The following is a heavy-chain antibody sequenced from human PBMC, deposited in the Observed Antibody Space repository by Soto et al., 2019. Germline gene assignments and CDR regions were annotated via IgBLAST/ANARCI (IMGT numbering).Heavy chain of an antibody. V-gene: IGHV3-30-3*01. D-gene: IGHD3-3*01. CDR1: GFTFSSYA. CDR3: ARGPSLLRFLEWTSRFDY. CDR2: ISYDGSNK. Sequence: GGSLRLSCAASGFTFSSYAMHWVRQAPGKGLEWVAVISYDGSNKYYADSVKGRFTISRDNSKNTLYLQMNSLRAEDTAVYYCARGPSLLRFLEWTSRFDYWGQGTLVTVSS. J-gene: IGHJ4*02.